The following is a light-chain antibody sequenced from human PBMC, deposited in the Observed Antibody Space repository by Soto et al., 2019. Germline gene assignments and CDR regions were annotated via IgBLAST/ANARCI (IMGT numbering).Light chain of an antibody. J-gene: IGLJ1*01. V-gene: IGLV2-11*01. CDR3: CSYAGSYPYNYV. CDR1: SSDVGGYNY. CDR2: DVS. Sequence: QSVLTQPRSVSGSPGQSVTISCTGTSSDVGGYNYVSWYQQHPGKAPKLMIYDVSKRPSGVPDRFSGSKSGNTASLTISGLQAEDEADYYCCSYAGSYPYNYVFGTGTKVTVL.